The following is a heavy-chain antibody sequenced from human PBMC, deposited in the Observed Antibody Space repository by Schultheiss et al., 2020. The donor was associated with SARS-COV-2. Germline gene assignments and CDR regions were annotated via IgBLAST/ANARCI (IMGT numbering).Heavy chain of an antibody. CDR3: ASREGYGDYVYFDY. D-gene: IGHD4-17*01. Sequence: SETLSLTCTVSGGSISSYYWSWIRQPPGKGLEWIGEINHSGSTNYNPSLKSRVTISVDTSKNQFSLKLSSVTAADTAVYYCASREGYGDYVYFDYWGQGTLVTVSS. J-gene: IGHJ4*02. CDR2: INHSGST. CDR1: GGSISSYY. V-gene: IGHV4-34*01.